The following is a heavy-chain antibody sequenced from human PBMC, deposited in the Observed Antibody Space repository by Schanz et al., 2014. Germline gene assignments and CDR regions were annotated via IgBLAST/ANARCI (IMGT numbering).Heavy chain of an antibody. CDR3: ARDQSPYTNSSDVRYFDY. D-gene: IGHD6-6*01. CDR1: GGTFNSYT. Sequence: QVQLVQSGAEVKKPGSSMKVSCKASGGTFNSYTINWVRQAPGQGLEWMGRIIPILGIANYAQKFQGRVTITADKSTFTAYMDVSSLRSEDTAVYYCARDQSPYTNSSDVRYFDYWGQGSLXTVSS. J-gene: IGHJ4*02. CDR2: IIPILGIA. V-gene: IGHV1-69*08.